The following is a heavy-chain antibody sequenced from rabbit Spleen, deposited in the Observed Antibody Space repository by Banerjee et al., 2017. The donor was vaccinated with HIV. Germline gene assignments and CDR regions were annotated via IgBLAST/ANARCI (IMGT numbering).Heavy chain of an antibody. CDR1: GFSFSSSYY. CDR3: ARVGGVGVYGYATL. CDR2: LTETIFGTT. V-gene: IGHV1S45*01. Sequence: QEQLEESGGDLVKPEGSLTLTCTASGFSFSSSYYMSWVRQAPGKGLEWIGLTETIFGTTYYANWVNGRFTISSHNAQNTLYLQVKSLTAADTATYFCARVGGVGVYGYATLWGPGTLVTVS. J-gene: IGHJ4*01. D-gene: IGHD6-1*01.